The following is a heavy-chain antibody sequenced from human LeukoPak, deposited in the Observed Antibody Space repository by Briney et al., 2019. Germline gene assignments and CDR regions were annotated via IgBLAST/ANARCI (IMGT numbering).Heavy chain of an antibody. Sequence: SETLSLTCAVSGYSINDGYYWGWIRQPPGKGLEWIGSVYHSGTTYYNPSLQSRVGISADMSRNQFSLRLNSMTAADTAVYYCVRDEAEFGNRQWYFDLWGRGTLVIVSS. CDR1: GYSINDGYY. J-gene: IGHJ2*01. V-gene: IGHV4-38-2*02. CDR2: VYHSGTT. CDR3: VRDEAEFGNRQWYFDL. D-gene: IGHD2/OR15-2a*01.